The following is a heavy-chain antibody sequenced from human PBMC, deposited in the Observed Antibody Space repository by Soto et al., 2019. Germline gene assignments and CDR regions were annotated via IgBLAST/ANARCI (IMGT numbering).Heavy chain of an antibody. V-gene: IGHV1-69*06. CDR2: IIPIFGTA. CDR1: GGTFSSYA. D-gene: IGHD5-12*01. J-gene: IGHJ6*02. Sequence: GASVKVSCKASGGTFSSYAISWLRQAPGQGLEWMGGIIPIFGTANYAQKFQGRVTITADKSTSTAYMELSSLRSEDTAVYYCASRGYSGYDLRSYYYYYGMDVWGQGTTVTVSS. CDR3: ASRGYSGYDLRSYYYYYGMDV.